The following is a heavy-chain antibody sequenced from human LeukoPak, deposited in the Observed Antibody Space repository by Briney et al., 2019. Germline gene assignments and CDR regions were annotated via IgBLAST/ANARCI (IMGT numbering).Heavy chain of an antibody. V-gene: IGHV1-8*01. J-gene: IGHJ4*02. CDR3: ARGPYYYNSSGYHGAYYFDY. D-gene: IGHD3-22*01. CDR1: GYTFTSYD. CDR2: MNPNSGNT. Sequence: ASVKVSCKASGYTFTSYDINWVRQATGQGLEWMGWMNPNSGNTGYAQKFQGRVTITRNTSISTAYMELSSLRSEDTAVYYCARGPYYYNSSGYHGAYYFDYWGQGTLVTVSS.